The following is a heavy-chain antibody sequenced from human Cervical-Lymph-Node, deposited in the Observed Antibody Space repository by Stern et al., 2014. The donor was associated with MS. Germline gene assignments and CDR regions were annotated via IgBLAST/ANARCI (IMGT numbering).Heavy chain of an antibody. CDR2: IWYDGSNK. CDR3: ARDGPDSSGYYWFWDY. D-gene: IGHD3-22*01. V-gene: IGHV3-33*01. CDR1: GFTFSSYG. Sequence: VQLVESGGGVVQPGRSLRLSCAASGFTFSSYGMHWVRQAPGKGLEWAAVIWYDGSNKYYADSPKGRFTISRDNSKNTLYLQMNSLRAEDTAVYYCARDGPDSSGYYWFWDYWGQGTLVTVSS. J-gene: IGHJ4*02.